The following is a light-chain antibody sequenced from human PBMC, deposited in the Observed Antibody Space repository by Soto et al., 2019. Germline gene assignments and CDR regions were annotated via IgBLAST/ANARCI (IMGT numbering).Light chain of an antibody. J-gene: IGKJ2*01. CDR1: QSVSSNS. CDR2: GAS. V-gene: IGKV3-20*01. Sequence: EIVLTQSPGTLSLSPGERATLSCRASQSVSSNSLNWYQQKPGQAPRLLIYGASSRATGIPGRFSGSGSGTDFTLSISRLEPEDFAVSYCQQYGSSLYTFGQGTKLEIK. CDR3: QQYGSSLYT.